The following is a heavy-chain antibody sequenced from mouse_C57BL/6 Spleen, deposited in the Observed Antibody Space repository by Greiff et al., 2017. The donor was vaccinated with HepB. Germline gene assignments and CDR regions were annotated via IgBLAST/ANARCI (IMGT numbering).Heavy chain of an antibody. Sequence: QVQLQQPGAELVMPGASVKLSCKASGYTFTSYWMHWVKQRPGQGLEWIGEIDPSDSYTNYNQKFKGKSTLPVDKSSSTAYMQLSSLTSEDSAVYYCARSSLPIHLYYFDYWGQGTTLTVSS. CDR2: IDPSDSYT. J-gene: IGHJ2*01. V-gene: IGHV1-69*01. D-gene: IGHD6-5*01. CDR3: ARSSLPIHLYYFDY. CDR1: GYTFTSYW.